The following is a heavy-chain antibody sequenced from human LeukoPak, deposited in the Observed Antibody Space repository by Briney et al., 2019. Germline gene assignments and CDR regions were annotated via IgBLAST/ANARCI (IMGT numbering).Heavy chain of an antibody. CDR2: IQYDGSNK. CDR1: EFTFSSYD. J-gene: IGHJ4*02. D-gene: IGHD3-10*01. CDR3: ARSLTMVRGYDY. Sequence: GGSLRLSCAVSEFTFSSYDMHWVRQAPGKGLEWVTFIQYDGSNKYYADSVKGRFTISRDNSKNTLYLQMNSLRTEDTAVYYCARSLTMVRGYDYWGQGTLVTVPS. V-gene: IGHV3-30*02.